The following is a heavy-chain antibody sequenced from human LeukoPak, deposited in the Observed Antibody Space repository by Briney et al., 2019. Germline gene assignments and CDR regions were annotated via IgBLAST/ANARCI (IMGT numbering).Heavy chain of an antibody. CDR3: ARDLGYCTNGVCHTRFDY. V-gene: IGHV1-69*01. J-gene: IGHJ4*02. CDR1: GGTFISYA. Sequence: SVKVSCKASGGTFISYAISWVRQAPGQGLEWMGGIIPIFGTANYAQKFQGRVTITADESTSTAYMELSSLRSEDTAVYYCARDLGYCTNGVCHTRFDYWGQGTLVAVSS. D-gene: IGHD2-8*01. CDR2: IIPIFGTA.